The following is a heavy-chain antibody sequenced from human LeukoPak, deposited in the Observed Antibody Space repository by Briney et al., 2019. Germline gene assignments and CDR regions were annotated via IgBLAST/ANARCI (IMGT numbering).Heavy chain of an antibody. Sequence: SVKVSCKASGGTFSSYAISWVRQAPGQGLEWMGGIIPIFGTANYAQKFQGRVTITTDESTSTAYMELSSLRSEDTAVYYCAIIVVVVAATGPVDYWGQGTLVTVSS. CDR2: IIPIFGTA. V-gene: IGHV1-69*05. J-gene: IGHJ4*02. CDR1: GGTFSSYA. D-gene: IGHD2-15*01. CDR3: AIIVVVVAATGPVDY.